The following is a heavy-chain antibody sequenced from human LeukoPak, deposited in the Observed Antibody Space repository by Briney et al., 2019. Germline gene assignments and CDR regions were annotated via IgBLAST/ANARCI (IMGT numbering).Heavy chain of an antibody. D-gene: IGHD3-9*01. J-gene: IGHJ5*02. V-gene: IGHV3-30*03. CDR2: ISSGGTDK. CDR1: GFTLNKYG. Sequence: GASLRLSCAASGFTLNKYGMHWVRQAPGKGLEWVAVISSGGTDKYYADSVKGRFTISRDSSDTLDLQMNSLRPEDTAVYYCARDWGASDWYNWFDPWGQGTLVIVNS. CDR3: ARDWGASDWYNWFDP.